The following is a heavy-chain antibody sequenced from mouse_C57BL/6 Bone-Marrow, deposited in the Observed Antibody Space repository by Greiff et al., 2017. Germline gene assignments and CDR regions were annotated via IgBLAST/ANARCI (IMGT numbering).Heavy chain of an antibody. J-gene: IGHJ4*01. V-gene: IGHV5-9-1*02. CDR1: GFTFSSYA. D-gene: IGHD1-1*02. CDR3: TRRGLWPHYYAMDY. Sequence: EVKLMESGEGLVKPGGSLKLSCAASGFTFSSYAMSWVRQTPEKRLEWVAYISSGGDYIYYADTVKGRFTISRDNARNTLYLQMSSLKSEDTAMYYCTRRGLWPHYYAMDYWGQGTSVTVSS. CDR2: ISSGGDYI.